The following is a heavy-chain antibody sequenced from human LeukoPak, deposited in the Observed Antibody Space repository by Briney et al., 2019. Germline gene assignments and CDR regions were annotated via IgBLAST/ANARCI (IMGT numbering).Heavy chain of an antibody. J-gene: IGHJ6*03. CDR1: GGSISNYY. D-gene: IGHD4-11*01. CDR2: IYYTGST. Sequence: PSETLSLTCTVSGGSISNYYWSWVRQPPGKGLEWIGDIYYTGSTNYSPSLKSRVTISVDMSKNQFSLKLTSVTAADTAVYYCGRAKGNSNYPFYYMDVWGKGTTVTVSS. V-gene: IGHV4-59*01. CDR3: GRAKGNSNYPFYYMDV.